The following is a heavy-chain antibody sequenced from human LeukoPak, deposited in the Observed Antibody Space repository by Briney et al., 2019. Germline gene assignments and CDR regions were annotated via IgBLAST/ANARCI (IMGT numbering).Heavy chain of an antibody. D-gene: IGHD3-22*01. J-gene: IGHJ4*02. Sequence: GGSLRLSCAASGFTFSSYWMSWVRQAPGKGLEWVANIKQDGSEKYYVDSVKGRFTISRDNAKNSLYLQMNSLRAEDTAVYYCARDSYYYDSSGYSKLDYWGQGTLVTVSS. CDR3: ARDSYYYDSSGYSKLDY. CDR1: GFTFSSYW. CDR2: IKQDGSEK. V-gene: IGHV3-7*01.